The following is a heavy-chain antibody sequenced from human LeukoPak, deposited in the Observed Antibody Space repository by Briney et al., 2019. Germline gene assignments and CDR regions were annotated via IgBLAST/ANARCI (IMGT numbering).Heavy chain of an antibody. V-gene: IGHV3-7*01. J-gene: IGHJ4*02. CDR3: ARDGGFNTNFDY. D-gene: IGHD5-24*01. Sequence: GGSLRLSRAASGFTFRNYWMGWVRQAPGKGLEWVANTKPDGSAEYYADSVRGRFTTSRDNANNFLYLQMNSLRAEDTAVYYCARDGGFNTNFDYWGQGTLVTVSS. CDR2: TKPDGSAE. CDR1: GFTFRNYW.